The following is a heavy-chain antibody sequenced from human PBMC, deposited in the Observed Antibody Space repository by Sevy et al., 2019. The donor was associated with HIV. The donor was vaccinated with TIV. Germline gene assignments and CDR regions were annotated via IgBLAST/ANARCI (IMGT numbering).Heavy chain of an antibody. CDR3: ARDVGDSSGWLFDY. Sequence: GGSLRLSCAASRFTFSSYAMHWVRQAPGKGLEWVAVISYDGSNKYYADSVKGRFTISRDNSKNTLYLQMNSLRAEDTAVYYCARDVGDSSGWLFDYWGQGTLVTVSS. CDR2: ISYDGSNK. J-gene: IGHJ4*02. CDR1: RFTFSSYA. V-gene: IGHV3-30-3*01. D-gene: IGHD6-19*01.